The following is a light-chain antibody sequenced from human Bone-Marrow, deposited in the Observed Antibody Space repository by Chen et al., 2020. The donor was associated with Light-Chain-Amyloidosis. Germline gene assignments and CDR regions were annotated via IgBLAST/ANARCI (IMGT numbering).Light chain of an antibody. CDR3: QVWDRSSDRPV. CDR1: ITDVGSYNL. Sequence: QSALTQPASVSGSPGQSITISCTGTITDVGSYNLVSWYQHQPGKAPKLIIFYVTRRPSGIPERLSGSNSGNTATLTISRVEAGDEDDYYCQVWDRSSDRPVFGGGTKLTVL. J-gene: IGLJ3*02. V-gene: IGLV2-14*02. CDR2: YVT.